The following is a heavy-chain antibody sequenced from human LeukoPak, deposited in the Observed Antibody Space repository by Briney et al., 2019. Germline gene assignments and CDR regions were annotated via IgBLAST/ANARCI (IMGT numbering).Heavy chain of an antibody. Sequence: GGSLRLSCAASGFTFSSYWMHWVRQAPGKGLVWVSRINSDGSSTSYAGSVKGRFTISRDNAKNTLYLQMNSLRAEDTAVYYCASGYCSGGSCYRNNYFDYWGQGTLVTVSS. V-gene: IGHV3-74*01. CDR1: GFTFSSYW. D-gene: IGHD2-15*01. CDR2: INSDGSST. CDR3: ASGYCSGGSCYRNNYFDY. J-gene: IGHJ4*02.